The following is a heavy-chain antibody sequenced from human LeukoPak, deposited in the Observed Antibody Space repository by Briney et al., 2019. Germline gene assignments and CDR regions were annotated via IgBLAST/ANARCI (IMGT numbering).Heavy chain of an antibody. J-gene: IGHJ6*03. CDR2: ISCSGGST. Sequence: HPGGSLRLSCAASGLTFSSYAMSWVRQAPGKGLEWVSAISCSGGSTYYADSVKGRFTISRDNSKNTLYLQMNSLRAEDTAIYYCTTVTVTTVAYYMDVWGKGTTVTVSS. CDR1: GLTFSSYA. V-gene: IGHV3-23*01. D-gene: IGHD4-11*01. CDR3: TTVTVTTVAYYMDV.